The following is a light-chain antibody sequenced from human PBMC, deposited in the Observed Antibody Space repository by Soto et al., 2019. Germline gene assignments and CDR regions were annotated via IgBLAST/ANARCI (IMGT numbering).Light chain of an antibody. Sequence: DIQMTQSPSSLSASVGDTVTITCRASQSIATSLNWLQLKPGKAPKLLIYDASTLLSGVPSRFSGGGSGTDFTLTISSLQPEDSALYFCQHDYSPLLTFGGGTRVEIK. CDR1: QSIATS. J-gene: IGKJ4*01. CDR3: QHDYSPLLT. V-gene: IGKV1-39*01. CDR2: DAS.